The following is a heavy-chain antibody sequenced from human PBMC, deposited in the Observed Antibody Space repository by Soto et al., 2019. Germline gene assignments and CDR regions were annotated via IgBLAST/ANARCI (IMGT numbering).Heavy chain of an antibody. J-gene: IGHJ6*02. D-gene: IGHD3-10*01. CDR3: ARQWFGQLHGLVDV. CDR1: GGSITSHY. Sequence: PSETLSLTCSVSGGSITSHYCSWFRQPPGKGLEWIGYIHHSGSTSYNPSLKSRVTMSVDTSKNQFSLKVNSVTAADTALYYCARQWFGQLHGLVDVWGPGTTVTVSS. V-gene: IGHV4-59*08. CDR2: IHHSGST.